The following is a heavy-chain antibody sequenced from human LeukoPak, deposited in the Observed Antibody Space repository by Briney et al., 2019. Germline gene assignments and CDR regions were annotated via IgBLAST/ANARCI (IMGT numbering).Heavy chain of an antibody. J-gene: IGHJ3*02. CDR2: INSDGSSI. CDR3: ARVLRYDNSGHDSFDI. CDR1: GFTFSSHW. Sequence: GGSLRLSCAASGFTFSSHWMHWVRQAPGKGLVWVSRINSDGSSISYADSVKGRFTISRDNAKNSLYLQMNSLRAEDTAVYYCARVLRYDNSGHDSFDIWGQGTMVTVSS. D-gene: IGHD3-22*01. V-gene: IGHV3-74*01.